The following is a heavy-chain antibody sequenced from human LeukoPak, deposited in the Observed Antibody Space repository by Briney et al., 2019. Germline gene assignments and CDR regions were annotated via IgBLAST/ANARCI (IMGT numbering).Heavy chain of an antibody. CDR1: GFTFSSFA. CDR2: IGGSGGST. Sequence: GGTLRLSCAASGFTFSSFAMSWVRQAPGKGLEWVSTIGGSGGSTYYADSVKGRFTISRDNSKNTLYLQMNSLRAEDTAVYYCARKAGYYYGSGDYWGQGTLVTVSS. J-gene: IGHJ4*02. D-gene: IGHD3-10*01. CDR3: ARKAGYYYGSGDY. V-gene: IGHV3-23*01.